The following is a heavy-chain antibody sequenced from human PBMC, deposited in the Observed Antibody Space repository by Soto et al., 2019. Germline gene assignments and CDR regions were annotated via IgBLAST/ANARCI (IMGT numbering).Heavy chain of an antibody. D-gene: IGHD4-17*01. Sequence: AASVKVSCKASGYTFTRYAINWGRQATGQGLEWMVCMNPNSGNTGYAQKFQGRVTMTRNTSISTAYMELSSLRSEDTAVYYCARHWPTVTTIDYWGQATLVTRLL. CDR2: MNPNSGNT. CDR3: ARHWPTVTTIDY. V-gene: IGHV1-8*01. J-gene: IGHJ4*02. CDR1: GYTFTRYA.